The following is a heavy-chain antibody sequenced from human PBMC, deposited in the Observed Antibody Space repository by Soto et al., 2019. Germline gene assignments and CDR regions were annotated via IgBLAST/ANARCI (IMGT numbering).Heavy chain of an antibody. Sequence: QVQRVESGGGMVQPGRSLRLSCAASGFSFSNYGMHWVRQAPGKGLEWVAVISFDGNSKYYADSVKGRFTISRDNSKNTLSLQMNSLRAEDTAVYHCAKEGDNLYYYDYWGQGTLVTVSS. CDR3: AKEGDNLYYYDY. V-gene: IGHV3-30*18. J-gene: IGHJ4*02. CDR1: GFSFSNYG. D-gene: IGHD2-2*02. CDR2: ISFDGNSK.